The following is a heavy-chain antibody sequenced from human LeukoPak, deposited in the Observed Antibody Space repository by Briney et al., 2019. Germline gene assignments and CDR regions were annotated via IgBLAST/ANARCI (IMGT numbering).Heavy chain of an antibody. D-gene: IGHD4-17*01. CDR2: INHSGST. CDR1: GGSFSGYY. CDR3: ARTYGDYDYFDY. Sequence: SETLSLTCAVYGGSFSGYYWSWIRQPPGKGLEWIGEINHSGSTNYNPSLKSRVTISVDTSKNQFSLKLSSVTAADTAVYYCARTYGDYDYFDYWGQGTLVTVSS. V-gene: IGHV4-34*01. J-gene: IGHJ4*02.